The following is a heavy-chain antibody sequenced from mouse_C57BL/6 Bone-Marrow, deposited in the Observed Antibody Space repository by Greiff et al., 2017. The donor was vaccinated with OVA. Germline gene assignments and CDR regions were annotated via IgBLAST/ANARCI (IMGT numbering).Heavy chain of an antibody. J-gene: IGHJ4*01. Sequence: QVQLKESGAELVRPGASVTLSCKASGYTFTDYEMHWVKQTPVHGLEWIGAIDPETGGTAYNQKFKGKAILTADKSSSTAYMELRSLTSEDSAVYYCAFYGREQGIYAMDYWGQGTSVTVSS. CDR3: AFYGREQGIYAMDY. CDR2: IDPETGGT. D-gene: IGHD1-1*01. CDR1: GYTFTDYE. V-gene: IGHV1-15*01.